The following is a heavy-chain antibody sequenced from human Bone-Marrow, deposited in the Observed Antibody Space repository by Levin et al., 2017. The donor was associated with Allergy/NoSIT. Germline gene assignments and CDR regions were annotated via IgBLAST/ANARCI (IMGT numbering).Heavy chain of an antibody. CDR3: AKALRGPLSIYCGGDCFPDY. J-gene: IGHJ4*02. D-gene: IGHD2-21*01. Sequence: GESLKISCAASGFTFSSYAMSWVRQAPGKGLEWVSAISGSGGSTYYADSVKGRFTISRDNSKNTLYLQMNSLRAEDTAVYYCAKALRGPLSIYCGGDCFPDYWGQGTLVTVSS. CDR2: ISGSGGST. CDR1: GFTFSSYA. V-gene: IGHV3-23*01.